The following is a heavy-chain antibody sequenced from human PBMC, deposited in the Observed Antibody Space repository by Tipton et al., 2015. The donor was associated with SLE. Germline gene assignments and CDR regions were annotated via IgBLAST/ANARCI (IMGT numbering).Heavy chain of an antibody. CDR2: IYTSAST. D-gene: IGHD3-3*01. J-gene: IGHJ4*02. CDR3: ARDRFWNGYLEY. Sequence: TLSLTCTVSGGSISGYYWSWVRQPAGKGLEWIGRIYTSASTIYNPSLKSRVTLSSDTSKNQFSLRVRSVTAADTAVYYCARDRFWNGYLEYWGQGALVSVSS. CDR1: GGSISGYY. V-gene: IGHV4-4*07.